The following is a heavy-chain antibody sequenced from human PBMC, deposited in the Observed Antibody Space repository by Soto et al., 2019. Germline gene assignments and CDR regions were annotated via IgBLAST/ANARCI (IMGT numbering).Heavy chain of an antibody. J-gene: IGHJ4*02. CDR2: INHSGST. V-gene: IGHV4-34*01. D-gene: IGHD3-10*01. Sequence: SETLSLTCAVYGWSFSGYYWSWIRQPPGKGLEWIGEINHSGSTNYNPSLKSRVTISVDTSKNQFSLKLSSVTAADTAVYYCARARAINYYGSGSYLYWGQGTLVTVSS. CDR3: ARARAINYYGSGSYLY. CDR1: GWSFSGYY.